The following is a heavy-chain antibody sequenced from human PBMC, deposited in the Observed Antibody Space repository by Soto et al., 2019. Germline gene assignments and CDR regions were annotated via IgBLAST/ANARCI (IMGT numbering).Heavy chain of an antibody. V-gene: IGHV4-4*02. D-gene: IGHD3-10*01. CDR3: ARYYGSGTDAFDI. Sequence: SETLSLTCAISCGSITSRNWCCWVRQPPGKGLEWIGEIYHSGSTNYNPSLKSRVTISLDKSKNQFSLKLSSVTAADTAVYYCARYYGSGTDAFDIWGQGTMVT. CDR1: CGSITSRNW. CDR2: IYHSGST. J-gene: IGHJ3*02.